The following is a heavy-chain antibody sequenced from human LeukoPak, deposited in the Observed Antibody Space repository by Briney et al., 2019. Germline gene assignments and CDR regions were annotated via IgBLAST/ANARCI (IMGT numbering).Heavy chain of an antibody. CDR3: ARGIMGGLAFDY. V-gene: IGHV3-53*01. CDR1: GFIFSGYS. D-gene: IGHD1-26*01. J-gene: IGHJ4*02. Sequence: GGSLRLSCAASGFIFSGYSMNWVRQAPGKGLEWVSVIYSGGSTYYADSVKGRFTISRDNSKNTLYLQMNSLRAEDTAVYYCARGIMGGLAFDYWGQGTLVTVSS. CDR2: IYSGGST.